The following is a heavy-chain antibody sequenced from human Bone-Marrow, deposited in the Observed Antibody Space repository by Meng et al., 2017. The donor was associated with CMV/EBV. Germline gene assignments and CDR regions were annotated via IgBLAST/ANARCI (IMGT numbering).Heavy chain of an antibody. CDR3: ARLSWGLRGY. CDR1: GGSISSSSYY. CDR2: IYYSGST. V-gene: IGHV4-39*01. Sequence: GSLRLSCTVSGGSISSSSYYWGWIRQPPGKGLEWIGSIYYSGSTYYNPSLKSRVTLSVDTSKNQFSLKLSSVTAADTAVYYCARLSWGLRGYWGQGTLVTVSS. J-gene: IGHJ4*02. D-gene: IGHD6-13*01.